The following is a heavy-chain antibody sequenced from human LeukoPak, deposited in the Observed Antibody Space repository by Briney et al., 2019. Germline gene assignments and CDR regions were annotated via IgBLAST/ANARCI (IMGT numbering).Heavy chain of an antibody. CDR3: ARTTDRHNYGDYVDAFDI. V-gene: IGHV1-2*02. Sequence: GASVKVSCKASGYTFTGYYMHWVRQAPGQGLEWMGWINPNSGGTNYAQKFQGRVTMTRDTSISTAYMELSRLGSDDTAVYYCARTTDRHNYGDYVDAFDIWGQGTMVTVSS. CDR1: GYTFTGYY. CDR2: INPNSGGT. D-gene: IGHD4-17*01. J-gene: IGHJ3*02.